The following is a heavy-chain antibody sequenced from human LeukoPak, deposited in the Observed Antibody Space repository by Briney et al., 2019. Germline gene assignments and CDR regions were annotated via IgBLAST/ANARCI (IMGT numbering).Heavy chain of an antibody. V-gene: IGHV1-69*13. J-gene: IGHJ5*02. CDR2: IIPILGTA. D-gene: IGHD5-12*01. Sequence: ASVKVSCKASGGTFSSYAISWVRQAPGQGLEWMGGIIPILGTANYAQKFQGRVTITADESTSTAHMELSSLRSEDTAVYYCARDGTSGYDFTSWGQGTLVTVSS. CDR3: ARDGTSGYDFTS. CDR1: GGTFSSYA.